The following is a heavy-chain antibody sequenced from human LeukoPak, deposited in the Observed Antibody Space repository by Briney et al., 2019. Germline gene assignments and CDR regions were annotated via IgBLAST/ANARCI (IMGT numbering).Heavy chain of an antibody. CDR1: GESFSAYF. J-gene: IGHJ4*02. CDR2: INHRGSS. CDR3: ARGSSFDGYCSAGACDAGYYDS. V-gene: IGHV4-34*01. Sequence: SETLSLTCAVYGESFSAYFWNWIRQAPGKPLEYIGEINHRGSSHYNPSLKTRVTLSVDMSKNQFSLKLTSVTAADTAVYFCARGSSFDGYCSAGACDAGYYDSWGQGTPVTVSS. D-gene: IGHD2-15*01.